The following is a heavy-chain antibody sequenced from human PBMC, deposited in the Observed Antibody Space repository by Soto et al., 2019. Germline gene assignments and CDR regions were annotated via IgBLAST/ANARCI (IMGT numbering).Heavy chain of an antibody. V-gene: IGHV3-73*01. CDR1: GFPFSGSI. D-gene: IGHD1-26*01. Sequence: GGSLRLSCAASGFPFSGSIIHWVRQASGKGLEWVGRIRSKANGYATAYGGSVEGRFTITRDDSQNTAYLQMDSLKTEDTAVYYCTRNLGAKYGFDVWGQGTTVTVSS. J-gene: IGHJ6*02. CDR3: TRNLGAKYGFDV. CDR2: IRSKANGYAT.